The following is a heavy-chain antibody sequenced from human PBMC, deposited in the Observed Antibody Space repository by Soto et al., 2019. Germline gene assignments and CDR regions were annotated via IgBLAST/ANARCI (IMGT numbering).Heavy chain of an antibody. D-gene: IGHD4-17*01. J-gene: IGHJ3*02. V-gene: IGHV4-34*01. CDR2: INHSGST. CDR3: ARRDDYDAFDI. CDR1: GGSFSGYY. Sequence: SETLSLTCAVYGGSFSGYYWSWIRQPPGKGLEWIGEINHSGSTNYNPSLKSRVTISVDTSKNQFSLKLSSVTAADTAVYYCARRDDYDAFDIWGQGTMVTVS.